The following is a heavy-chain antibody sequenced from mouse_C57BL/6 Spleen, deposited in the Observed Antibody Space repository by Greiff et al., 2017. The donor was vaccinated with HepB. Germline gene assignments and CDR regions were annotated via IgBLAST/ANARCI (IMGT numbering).Heavy chain of an antibody. CDR1: GYTFTSYG. CDR2: IYPRSGNT. Sequence: VKLQQFGAELARPGASVKLSCKASGYTFTSYGISWVKQRTGQGLEWIGEIYPRSGNTYYNEKFKGKATLTADKSSSTAYMELRSLTSEDSAVYFCARALDSSGYVDAYWGQGTLVTVSA. J-gene: IGHJ3*01. CDR3: ARALDSSGYVDAY. D-gene: IGHD3-2*02. V-gene: IGHV1-81*01.